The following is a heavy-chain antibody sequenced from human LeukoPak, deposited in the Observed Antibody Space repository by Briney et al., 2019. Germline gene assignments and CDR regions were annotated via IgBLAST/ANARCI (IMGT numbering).Heavy chain of an antibody. V-gene: IGHV3-48*03. CDR1: GFRFSSQE. CDR2: MSKDGRTI. D-gene: IGHD5-12*01. CDR3: ARGSYTGFDLYFDS. Sequence: GGSLRLSCAASGFRFSSQEMAWVRQAPGKGLEWVSYMSKDGRTIYYADSVKGRFTISRDNTRNSLFLQLNSLRADETGFYYCARGSYTGFDLYFDSWGQGTLVTISS. J-gene: IGHJ4*02.